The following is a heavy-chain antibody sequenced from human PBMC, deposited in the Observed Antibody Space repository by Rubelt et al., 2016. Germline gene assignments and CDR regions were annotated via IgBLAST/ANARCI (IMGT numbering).Heavy chain of an antibody. CDR2: ISNSGGSP. J-gene: IGHJ4*02. CDR3: AKGAYEFDY. Sequence: GKGLEWVSRISNSGGSPQYADSVKGRFTISRDNSKNTLYLQMNSLTAEDSAVYYCAKGAYEFDYWGQGTLVTVSS. V-gene: IGHV3-23*01. D-gene: IGHD2-21*01.